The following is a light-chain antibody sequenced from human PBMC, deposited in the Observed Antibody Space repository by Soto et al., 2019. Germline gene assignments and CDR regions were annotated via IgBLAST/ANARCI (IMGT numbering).Light chain of an antibody. J-gene: IGKJ3*01. CDR3: QQYNSYV. CDR2: AAS. V-gene: IGKV3-20*01. CDR1: RSVSSNY. Sequence: ESVLTQSPGTLSFSPWERATLXCRASRSVSSNYLAWYQQTPGQAPRLLIYAASSRATGIPDRFSGGGSGTDFTLIISSLQPEDFATYCCQQYNSYVFGPGTKVDIK.